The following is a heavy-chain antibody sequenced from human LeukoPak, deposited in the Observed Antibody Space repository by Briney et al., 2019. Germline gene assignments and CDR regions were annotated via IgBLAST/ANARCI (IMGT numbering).Heavy chain of an antibody. J-gene: IGHJ3*02. CDR1: GGTFSSYA. D-gene: IGHD3-10*01. V-gene: IGHV1-69*13. Sequence: SVKVSCKASGGTFSSYAISWVRQAPGQGPEWMGGITPMFGTAKYAQKFQGRVTITADESTSTAYMELSSLRSEDTAVYYCARGWGSGRGGGTNDAFDIWGQGTMVTVSS. CDR3: ARGWGSGRGGGTNDAFDI. CDR2: ITPMFGTA.